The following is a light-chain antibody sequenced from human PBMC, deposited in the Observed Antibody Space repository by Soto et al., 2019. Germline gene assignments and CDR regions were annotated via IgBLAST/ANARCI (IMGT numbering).Light chain of an antibody. V-gene: IGKV3-20*01. CDR3: QQYGISPRT. CDR2: GAS. CDR1: QSVSSDY. J-gene: IGKJ1*01. Sequence: EIVLTQSPDTLSLSPGERATLSCRASQSVSSDYLVWYQQKPGQAPRLLIYGASRRATGIPDRFSGSGSGTDFTLTISRLEPEDIAVYYCQQYGISPRTFGQGTKVDIK.